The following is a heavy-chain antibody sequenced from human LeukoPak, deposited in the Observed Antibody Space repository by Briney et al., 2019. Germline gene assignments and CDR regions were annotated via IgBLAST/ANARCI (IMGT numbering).Heavy chain of an antibody. CDR3: ARDVGATEYYFDY. V-gene: IGHV4-38-2*02. CDR2: IYHSGST. Sequence: PSETLSLTCTVSGYSISSAYYWGWIRQPPGKGLEWIGSIYHSGSTNYNPSLKSRVTISVDKSKNQFSLKLSSVTAADTAVYYCARDVGATEYYFDYWGQGTLVTVSS. CDR1: GYSISSAYY. D-gene: IGHD1-26*01. J-gene: IGHJ4*02.